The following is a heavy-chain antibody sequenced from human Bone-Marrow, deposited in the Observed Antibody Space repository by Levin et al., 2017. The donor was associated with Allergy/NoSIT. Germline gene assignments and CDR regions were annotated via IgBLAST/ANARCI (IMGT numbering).Heavy chain of an antibody. Sequence: SCAASGFTFSSYTMTWVRQAPGKGLEWVSSISSSSTYIYYADSLKGRFTISRDNTQNSLSLQMNSLRVDDTAVYYCARVPVVGSYYYAMDVWGQGTTVTVSS. J-gene: IGHJ6*02. CDR3: ARVPVVGSYYYAMDV. CDR1: GFTFSSYT. V-gene: IGHV3-21*01. D-gene: IGHD2-15*01. CDR2: ISSSSTYI.